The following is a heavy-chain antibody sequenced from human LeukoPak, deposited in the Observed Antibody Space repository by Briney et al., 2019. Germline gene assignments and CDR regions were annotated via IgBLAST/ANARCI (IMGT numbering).Heavy chain of an antibody. D-gene: IGHD2-2*01. CDR3: ARDRVIVVVPAAPWGWFDP. V-gene: IGHV1-69*13. CDR1: GGTFSSYA. CDR2: IIPIFGTA. Sequence: SVKVSCTASGGTFSSYAISWVRQAPGQGLEWMGGIIPIFGTANYAQKFQGRVTITADESTSTAYMELSSLRSEDTAVYYCARDRVIVVVPAAPWGWFDPWGQGTLVTVSS. J-gene: IGHJ5*02.